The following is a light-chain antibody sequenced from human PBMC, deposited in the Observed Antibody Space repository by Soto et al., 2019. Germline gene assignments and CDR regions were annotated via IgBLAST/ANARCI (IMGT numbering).Light chain of an antibody. CDR2: GAS. CDR3: QHYGSSPGT. J-gene: IGKJ1*01. CDR1: QSVTSSY. V-gene: IGKV3-20*01. Sequence: EIVLTQSPGTLSLSPGERATLSCRASQSVTSSYLAWYQQKPGQAPRLLIYGASSRATGIPDRLSGSGSGTDFTLTISRLEPEDCAVYYCQHYGSSPGTFGQGTKVEIK.